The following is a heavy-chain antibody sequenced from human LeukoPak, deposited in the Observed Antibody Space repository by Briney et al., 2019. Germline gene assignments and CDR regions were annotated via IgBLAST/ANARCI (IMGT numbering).Heavy chain of an antibody. J-gene: IGHJ4*02. CDR3: ARQVARTYSSDY. D-gene: IGHD5-12*01. CDR2: IYPDDSDT. V-gene: IGHV5-51*01. CDR1: GYNFNIYW. Sequence: GESLKISCTGSGYNFNIYWIAWVRQMPGKGLEWMGVIYPDDSDTRYSPSFQGQVTISADRSVRTVYLQWCSLKASDTAMYYCARQVARTYSSDYWGQGTLVTVSS.